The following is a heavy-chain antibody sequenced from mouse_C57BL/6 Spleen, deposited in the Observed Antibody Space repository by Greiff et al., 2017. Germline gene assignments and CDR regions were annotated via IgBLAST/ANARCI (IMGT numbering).Heavy chain of an antibody. CDR1: GYTFTSYW. V-gene: IGHV1-52*01. D-gene: IGHD1-1*01. J-gene: IGHJ2*01. CDR2: IDPSDSET. CDR3: ARRGGSSHPGYFDY. Sequence: QVQLKQPGAELVRPGSSVKLSCKASGYTFTSYWMHWVKQRPIQGLEWIGNIDPSDSETHYNQKFKDKATLTVDKSSSTAYMQLSSLTSEDSAVYYCARRGGSSHPGYFDYWGQGTTLTVSS.